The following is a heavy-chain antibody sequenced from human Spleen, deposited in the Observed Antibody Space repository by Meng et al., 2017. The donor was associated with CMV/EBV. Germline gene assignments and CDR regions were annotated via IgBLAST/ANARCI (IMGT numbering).Heavy chain of an antibody. Sequence: GESLKISCKASGLSFSSYWMSWVRQAPGKGLEWVANIKHDGSEKYYVDFVKGRFTISRDDAKNSVYLQLNSLRAEDTAVYYCAREGYSSSKGMDVWGQGTTVTVSS. D-gene: IGHD6-19*01. V-gene: IGHV3-7*01. CDR3: AREGYSSSKGMDV. CDR2: IKHDGSEK. J-gene: IGHJ6*02. CDR1: GLSFSSYW.